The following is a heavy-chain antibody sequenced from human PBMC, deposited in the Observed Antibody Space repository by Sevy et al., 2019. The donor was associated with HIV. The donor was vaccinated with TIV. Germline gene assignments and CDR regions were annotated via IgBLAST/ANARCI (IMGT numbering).Heavy chain of an antibody. CDR1: GISFTTSG. J-gene: IGHJ6*02. CDR3: AKDFTGYNGMDV. D-gene: IGHD3-9*01. Sequence: GGSLRLSCVVSGISFTTSGVHWVRQAPGKGLEWVAVISYHGRDKFYAESVKGRSTISRDNSKNMLYLQMNSLRAEDTAVYYCAKDFTGYNGMDVWGQGTKVTVSS. V-gene: IGHV3-30*18. CDR2: ISYHGRDK.